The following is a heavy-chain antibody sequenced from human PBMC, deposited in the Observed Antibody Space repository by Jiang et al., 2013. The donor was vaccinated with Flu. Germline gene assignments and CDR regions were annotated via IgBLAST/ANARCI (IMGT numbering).Heavy chain of an antibody. Sequence: LEWLAVTHWDDDHHYSPSLRNRLTITKDTSKNQVVLTVTNMDPVDTATYYCASYYYDSRLYWGQGTLVTVSS. V-gene: IGHV2-5*02. CDR2: THWDDDH. CDR3: ASYYYDSRLY. D-gene: IGHD3-22*01. J-gene: IGHJ4*02.